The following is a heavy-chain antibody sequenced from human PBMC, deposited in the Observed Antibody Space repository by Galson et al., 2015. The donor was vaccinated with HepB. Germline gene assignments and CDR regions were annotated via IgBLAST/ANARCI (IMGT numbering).Heavy chain of an antibody. CDR2: IWYDGSNK. D-gene: IGHD6-13*01. Sequence: SLRLSCAASGFNFRTYGMHWVRQAPGKGLEWVTLIWYDGSNKYYADSVKGRFSISRDNAKNTIELHMKSLRAEDTAMYYCARIIAAGDWGQGTLVTVSS. J-gene: IGHJ4*02. CDR3: ARIIAAGD. CDR1: GFNFRTYG. V-gene: IGHV3-33*01.